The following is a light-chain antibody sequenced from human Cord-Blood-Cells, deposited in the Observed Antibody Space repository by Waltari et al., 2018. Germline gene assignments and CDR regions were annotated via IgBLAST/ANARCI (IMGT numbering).Light chain of an antibody. J-gene: IGKJ1*01. V-gene: IGKV4-1*01. CDR1: QSVLYSSNNKNY. Sequence: DIVMTQSPDSLAVSLGERATIHCNSRQSVLYSSNNKNYLAWYQQKPGQPPKLLIYWASTRESGVPDRFSGSGSGTDFTLTISSLQAEDVAVYYCQQYYSTPRTFGQGTKVEIK. CDR2: WAS. CDR3: QQYYSTPRT.